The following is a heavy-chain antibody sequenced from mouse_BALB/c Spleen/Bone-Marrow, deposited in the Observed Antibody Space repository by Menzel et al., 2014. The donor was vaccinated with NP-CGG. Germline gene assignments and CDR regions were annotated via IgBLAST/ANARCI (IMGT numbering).Heavy chain of an antibody. D-gene: IGHD2-10*02. CDR1: GYTFTSYW. J-gene: IGHJ4*01. CDR3: ARRALDAMDY. CDR2: IDPYDSET. V-gene: IGHV1-52*01. Sequence: VQLQESGAEPVRPGTSVKLSCKASGYTFTSYWMNWVKQRPEQGLEWIGRIDPYDSETHYNQKFKDKAILTVDKSSSTAYMQRSSLTSEDSAVYYCARRALDAMDYWGQGTSVTVSS.